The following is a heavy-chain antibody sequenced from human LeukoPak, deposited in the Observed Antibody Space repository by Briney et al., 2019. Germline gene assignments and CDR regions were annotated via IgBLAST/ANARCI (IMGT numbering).Heavy chain of an antibody. CDR1: GFTFSNYA. CDR3: AKLPPYDILTGYGMDV. Sequence: PGGSLRLSCAASGFTFSNYALSWVRQAPGKGLEWVSGISGSGGSTYYADSVKGRFTISRDNSKNTLYLQMNSLRAEDTALYYCAKLPPYDILTGYGMDVWGQGTTVTVSS. CDR2: ISGSGGST. V-gene: IGHV3-23*01. D-gene: IGHD3-9*01. J-gene: IGHJ6*02.